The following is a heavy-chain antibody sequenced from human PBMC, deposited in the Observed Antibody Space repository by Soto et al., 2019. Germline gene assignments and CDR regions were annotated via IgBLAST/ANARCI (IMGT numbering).Heavy chain of an antibody. CDR3: ARAPYGGYDLGGVDY. CDR1: GFPFSGYW. Sequence: EVQLVESGGGLVQPGGSLRLSCAASGFPFSGYWMSWVRQAPGQGLEWEANIKYDGGEKYYVDSVKGRFTISRDNAKNSLYLQMSSLRAEDTAVYYCARAPYGGYDLGGVDYWGQGTLVTVSS. CDR2: IKYDGGEK. V-gene: IGHV3-7*04. D-gene: IGHD5-12*01. J-gene: IGHJ4*02.